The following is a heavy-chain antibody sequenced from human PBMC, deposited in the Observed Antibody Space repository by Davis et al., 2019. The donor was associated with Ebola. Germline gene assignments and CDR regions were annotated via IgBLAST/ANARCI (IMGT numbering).Heavy chain of an antibody. D-gene: IGHD3-16*01. CDR2: IYYSGST. Sequence: SETLSLTCAVYGGSFSGYYWSWIRQHPGKGLEWIGYIYYSGSTYYNPSLKSRVTISVDTSKNQFSLKLSSVTAADTAVYYCARHLGWFDPWGQGTLVTVSS. CDR1: GGSFSGYY. CDR3: ARHLGWFDP. J-gene: IGHJ5*02. V-gene: IGHV4-34*01.